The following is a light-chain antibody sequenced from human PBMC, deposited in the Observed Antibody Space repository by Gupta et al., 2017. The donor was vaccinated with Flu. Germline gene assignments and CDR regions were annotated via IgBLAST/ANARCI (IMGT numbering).Light chain of an antibody. V-gene: IGLV2-14*01. CDR1: SSDIGSNNY. CDR3: SSCTSSSTLV. CDR2: EVS. Sequence: TTISCTGTSSDIGSNNYVSWYQQPPAKPHILLIYEVSSRPAGVSSRFSASKAGDTASLTISGLQAEDEADYYCSSCTSSSTLVFGGGTKLTVL. J-gene: IGLJ2*01.